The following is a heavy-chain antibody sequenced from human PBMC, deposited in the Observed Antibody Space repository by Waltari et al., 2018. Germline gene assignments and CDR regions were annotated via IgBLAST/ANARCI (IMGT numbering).Heavy chain of an antibody. CDR3: ARLRVGDRKPFDY. Sequence: VQLLESGGGLVQPGGSLRLSCAASGFTFRSYALSWVRQAPGKGLEWIASIYHSGSTYYNPSLKSRVTISVDTSKNQFSLKLSSVTAADTAVYYCARLRVGDRKPFDYWGQGTLVTVSS. V-gene: IGHV4-38-2*01. CDR1: GFTFRSYA. CDR2: IYHSGST. D-gene: IGHD3-16*01. J-gene: IGHJ4*02.